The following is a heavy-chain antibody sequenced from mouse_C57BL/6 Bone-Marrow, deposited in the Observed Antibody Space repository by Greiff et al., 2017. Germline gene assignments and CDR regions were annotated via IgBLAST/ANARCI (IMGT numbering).Heavy chain of an antibody. CDR1: GYTFTSYW. V-gene: IGHV1-64*01. D-gene: IGHD3-2*02. Sequence: VQLQQPGAELVKPGASVKLSCKASGYTFTSYWMHWVKQRPGQGLEWIGMIHPNSGSTNYNEKFKSKATLTVDKSSSTAYMQLSSLTSGDSAVYYCARGDSSVFAYWGQGTLVTVSA. CDR2: IHPNSGST. CDR3: ARGDSSVFAY. J-gene: IGHJ3*01.